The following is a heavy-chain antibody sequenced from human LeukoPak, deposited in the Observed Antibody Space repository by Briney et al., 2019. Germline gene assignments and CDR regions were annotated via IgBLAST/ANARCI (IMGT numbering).Heavy chain of an antibody. V-gene: IGHV4-59*08. CDR3: ARPQGGGTVAPRAFDI. Sequence: NPSETLSLTCTVSGGSISSYYWSWIRQPPGKGLEWIGYIYDSGSTNYNPSLKSRVTISVDTSKNQFSLKLSSVTAADTAVYYCARPQGGGTVAPRAFDIWGQGTMVTVSS. D-gene: IGHD4-23*01. CDR1: GGSISSYY. J-gene: IGHJ3*02. CDR2: IYDSGST.